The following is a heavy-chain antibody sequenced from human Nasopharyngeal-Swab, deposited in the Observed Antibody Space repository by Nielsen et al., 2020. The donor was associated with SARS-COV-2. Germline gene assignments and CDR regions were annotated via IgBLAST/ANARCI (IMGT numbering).Heavy chain of an antibody. J-gene: IGHJ4*02. CDR2: VVYSGRT. CDR3: ARRWYSSGWLGFDY. CDR1: GGSVSSDIYS. D-gene: IGHD6-19*01. Sequence: SETLSLTCTVSGGSVSSDIYSWSWIRQPPGKGLEWIGYVVYSGRTYYNPSLKSRVTISVDTSKNQFSLKLSSVTAADTAVYYCARRWYSSGWLGFDYWGQGTLVTVSS. V-gene: IGHV4-61*01.